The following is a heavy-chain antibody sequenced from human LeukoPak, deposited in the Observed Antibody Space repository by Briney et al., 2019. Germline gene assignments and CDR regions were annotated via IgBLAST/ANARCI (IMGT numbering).Heavy chain of an antibody. J-gene: IGHJ4*02. V-gene: IGHV3-21*01. CDR3: ARGKRSYDILTGYYDFDY. D-gene: IGHD3-9*01. Sequence: GGSLRLSCAASGFTFSSYSMNWVRQAPGKGLEWVSSISSSSSYIYYADSVKGRFTISRDNAKNSLYLQMNSLRAEDTAVYYCARGKRSYDILTGYYDFDYWGQGTLVTVPS. CDR1: GFTFSSYS. CDR2: ISSSSSYI.